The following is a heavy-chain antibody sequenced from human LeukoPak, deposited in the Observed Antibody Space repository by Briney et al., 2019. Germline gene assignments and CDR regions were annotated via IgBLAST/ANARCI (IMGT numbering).Heavy chain of an antibody. CDR1: GGSFSGCY. CDR2: INHSGST. J-gene: IGHJ5*02. CDR3: ARDHHYYDSSGYQLNWFDP. Sequence: PSETLSLTCAVYGGSFSGCYWSWIRQPPGKGLEWIGEINHSGSTNYNPSPKSRVTISVDTSKNQFSLKLSSVTAADTAVYYCARDHHYYDSSGYQLNWFDPWGQGTLVTVSS. V-gene: IGHV4-34*01. D-gene: IGHD3-22*01.